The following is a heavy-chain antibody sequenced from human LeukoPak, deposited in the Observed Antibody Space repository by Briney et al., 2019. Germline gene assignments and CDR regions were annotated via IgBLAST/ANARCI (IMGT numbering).Heavy chain of an antibody. CDR2: ISYDGSNK. V-gene: IGHV3-30-3*01. J-gene: IGHJ4*02. Sequence: GGSLRLSCAASGFTFSSYAMHWVRQAPGKGLEWVAVISYDGSNKYYADSVKGRFTIPRDNSKNTLYLQMNSLRAEDTAVYYCARERSDYWGQGTLVTVSS. D-gene: IGHD3-3*01. CDR3: ARERSDY. CDR1: GFTFSSYA.